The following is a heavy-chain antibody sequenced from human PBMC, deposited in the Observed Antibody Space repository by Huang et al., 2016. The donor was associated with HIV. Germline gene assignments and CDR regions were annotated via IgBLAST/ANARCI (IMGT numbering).Heavy chain of an antibody. CDR1: GFTFSDHY. J-gene: IGHJ6*02. CDR3: TGALASDTGMDV. D-gene: IGHD6-19*01. Sequence: EVQLVESGGGLVQPGGSLRLSCAASGFTFSDHYRDWVRQATGKGLEWVGSSRNKVRSYTTEYAASVKGRFTISRDDSETSLYLQMNSLRTEDSDVYYCTGALASDTGMDVWGQGTTVTVSS. V-gene: IGHV3-72*01. CDR2: SRNKVRSYTT.